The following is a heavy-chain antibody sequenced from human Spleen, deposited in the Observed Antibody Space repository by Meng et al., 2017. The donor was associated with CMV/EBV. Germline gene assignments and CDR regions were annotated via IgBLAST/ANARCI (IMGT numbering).Heavy chain of an antibody. D-gene: IGHD3-3*01. J-gene: IGHJ5*02. CDR1: GYTFTGYY. CDR3: ATWGSLDFWSGFPLPYNWFDP. Sequence: ASVKVSCKASGYTFTGYYMHWVRQAPGQGLEWMGWINPNSGGTNYAQKFQGRVTMTRDTSISTAYMELSRLRSEDTAVYYCATWGSLDFWSGFPLPYNWFDPWGQGTLVTVSS. CDR2: INPNSGGT. V-gene: IGHV1-2*02.